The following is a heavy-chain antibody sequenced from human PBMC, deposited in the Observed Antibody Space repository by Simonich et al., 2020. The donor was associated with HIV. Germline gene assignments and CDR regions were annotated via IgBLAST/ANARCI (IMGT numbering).Heavy chain of an antibody. V-gene: IGHV1-18*01. Sequence: QVQLVQSGAEVKKPGASVKVSCKASGYTFTSYGISWVRQAPGQGLEWMGWLSAYNGNTNYAQKLQGRVNMTPDPSTRTAYMELRSLRSDDTAVYYCARTRRITIFGVVRGNGMDVWGQGTTVTVSS. CDR3: ARTRRITIFGVVRGNGMDV. D-gene: IGHD3-3*01. CDR2: LSAYNGNT. CDR1: GYTFTSYG. J-gene: IGHJ6*02.